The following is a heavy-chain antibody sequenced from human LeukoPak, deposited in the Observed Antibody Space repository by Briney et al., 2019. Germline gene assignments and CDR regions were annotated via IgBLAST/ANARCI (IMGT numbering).Heavy chain of an antibody. D-gene: IGHD2-21*02. CDR1: GYSISSGYY. CDR3: ARDSSVVTSSDAFDI. J-gene: IGHJ3*02. CDR2: IYHSGST. Sequence: PSETLSLTCTVSGYSISSGYYWGWIRQPPGKGLEWIGSIYHSGSTYYNPSLKSRVTISVDTSKNQFSLKLSSVTAADTAVYYCARDSSVVTSSDAFDIWGPGTMVTVSS. V-gene: IGHV4-38-2*02.